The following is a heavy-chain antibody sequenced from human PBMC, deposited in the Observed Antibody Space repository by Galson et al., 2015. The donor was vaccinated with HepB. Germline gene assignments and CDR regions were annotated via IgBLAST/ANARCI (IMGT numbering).Heavy chain of an antibody. J-gene: IGHJ4*02. D-gene: IGHD2-15*01. Sequence: SLRLSCAASGFTFSNAWMNWVRRAPGKGLEWVGRIKSKTDGGTTDYAAPVKGRFTISRDDSKNTLYLQMNSLKTEDTAVYYCTTDRILCSGGSCYIPYWGQGTLVTVSS. CDR3: TTDRILCSGGSCYIPY. CDR1: GFTFSNAW. CDR2: IKSKTDGGTT. V-gene: IGHV3-15*07.